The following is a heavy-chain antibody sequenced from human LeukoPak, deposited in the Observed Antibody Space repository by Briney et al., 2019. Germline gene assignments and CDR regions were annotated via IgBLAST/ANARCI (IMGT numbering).Heavy chain of an antibody. D-gene: IGHD6-19*01. CDR3: ARDYLAVVGRDPPTDH. CDR1: GYTFTSYG. CDR2: ISVYNGNT. Sequence: AASVKVSCKASGYTFTSYGISWVRQAPGQGLEWMGWISVYNGNTNYAQNLQGRVTMTTDTSTSTAYMELRSLRSDDTAVYYCARDYLAVVGRDPPTDHWGQGTLVTVSS. V-gene: IGHV1-18*01. J-gene: IGHJ4*02.